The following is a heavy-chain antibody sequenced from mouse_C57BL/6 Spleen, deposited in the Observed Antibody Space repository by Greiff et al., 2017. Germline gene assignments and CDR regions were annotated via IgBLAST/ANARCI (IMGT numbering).Heavy chain of an antibody. D-gene: IGHD2-2*01. J-gene: IGHJ4*01. V-gene: IGHV1-5*01. Sequence: VQLQQSGTVLARPGASVKMSCKTSGYTFTSYWMHWVKQRPGQGLEWVGAIYPGNSDTSYNQKFKGKAKLTAVTSASTAYMELSSLTNEDSAVDYCTRGGYDVEDAMDYWGQGTSVTVSS. CDR3: TRGGYDVEDAMDY. CDR1: GYTFTSYW. CDR2: IYPGNSDT.